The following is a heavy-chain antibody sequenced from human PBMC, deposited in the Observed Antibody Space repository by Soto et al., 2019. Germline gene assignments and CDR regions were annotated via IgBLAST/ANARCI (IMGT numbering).Heavy chain of an antibody. CDR3: ARWRGTVTTPGFMGPLDY. V-gene: IGHV1-69*01. J-gene: IGHJ4*02. CDR2: ITPRFATA. D-gene: IGHD3-3*01. Sequence: QVHLVQSGAEVKKPGSSVKVSCKASGGTLSSFTISWVRQAPGQGPEWMGGITPRFATAKYAQKFQGRVTITADESTNTLYMELSSLRSEDPAVYYCARWRGTVTTPGFMGPLDYWGQGTLVTVSS. CDR1: GGTLSSFT.